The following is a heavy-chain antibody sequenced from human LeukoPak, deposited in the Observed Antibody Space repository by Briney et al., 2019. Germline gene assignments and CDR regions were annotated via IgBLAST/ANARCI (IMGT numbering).Heavy chain of an antibody. CDR1: GFIFATSG. CDR3: ATSDDLWSGMDN. D-gene: IGHD3-3*01. J-gene: IGHJ4*02. CDR2: ISSSSSYI. Sequence: GGSLRLSCAASGFIFATSGMTWVRQAPGKGLEWVSSISSSSSYIYYADSVKGRFTISRDNAKNSLYLQMDSLRAEDTAVYYCATSDDLWSGMDNWGQGTLVTVSS. V-gene: IGHV3-21*01.